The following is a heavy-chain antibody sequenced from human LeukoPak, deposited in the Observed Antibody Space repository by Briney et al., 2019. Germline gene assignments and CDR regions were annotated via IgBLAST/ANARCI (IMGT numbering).Heavy chain of an antibody. J-gene: IGHJ4*02. D-gene: IGHD3-22*01. Sequence: PSATLSLTCTVSGGSISSFYWSWIRQPPGKGLEWIGYIYYTGRTNYNPSLKSRVTISVDTSNTQFSLKLSSVTAADTAVYYCARVHNYYDSSGYSNFDYWGQGTLVTVSS. CDR3: ARVHNYYDSSGYSNFDY. V-gene: IGHV4-59*01. CDR2: IYYTGRT. CDR1: GGSISSFY.